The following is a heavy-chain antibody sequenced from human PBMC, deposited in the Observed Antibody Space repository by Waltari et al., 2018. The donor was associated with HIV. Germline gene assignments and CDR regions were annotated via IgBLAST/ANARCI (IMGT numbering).Heavy chain of an antibody. CDR2: ISTYNGET. J-gene: IGHJ6*01. Sequence: QVQLVQSGAELKKPGASVMVSCKASGYTFNRDGVSWVRQAPGQGPEWMGWISTYNGETQYAWKFQDRVTLTAETSTSVAYMELRSLRFDDTAVYYCATSRRGASGSYYLTDYYYGMDVWGQGTTVTVSS. CDR3: ATSRRGASGSYYLTDYYYGMDV. V-gene: IGHV1-18*01. D-gene: IGHD3-10*01. CDR1: GYTFNRDG.